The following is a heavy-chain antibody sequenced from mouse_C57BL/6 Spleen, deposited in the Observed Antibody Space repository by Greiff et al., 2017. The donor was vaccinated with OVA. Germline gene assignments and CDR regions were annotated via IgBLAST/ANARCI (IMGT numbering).Heavy chain of an antibody. J-gene: IGHJ4*01. V-gene: IGHV1-69*01. CDR3: ARRLRDYAMDY. CDR1: GYTFTSYW. D-gene: IGHD3-2*02. CDR2: IDPSDSYT. Sequence: VQLQQPGAELVMPGASVKLSCKASGYTFTSYWMHWVKQRPGQGLEWIGEIDPSDSYTNYNQKFKGKSTLTVDKSSSTAYMQLSSLTSEDSAVYYCARRLRDYAMDYWGQGTSVTVSS.